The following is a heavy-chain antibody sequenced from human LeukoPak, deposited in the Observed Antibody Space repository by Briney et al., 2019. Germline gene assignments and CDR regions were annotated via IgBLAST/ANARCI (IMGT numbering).Heavy chain of an antibody. D-gene: IGHD5-18*01. Sequence: GGSLRLSCAVSGLSISNYWMHWVRHAPGKGLVWVARTNLHGTTVDYADSVKGRFTISRDNAKNTLFLQMNSLRAEDTAVYYCASGYTYVRLGDHWGQGTLVTVSS. V-gene: IGHV3-74*01. CDR2: TNLHGTTV. CDR3: ASGYTYVRLGDH. J-gene: IGHJ4*02. CDR1: GLSISNYW.